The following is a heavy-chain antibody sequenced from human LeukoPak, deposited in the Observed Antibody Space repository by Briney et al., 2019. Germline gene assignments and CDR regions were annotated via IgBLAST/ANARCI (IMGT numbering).Heavy chain of an antibody. J-gene: IGHJ4*02. V-gene: IGHV4-38-2*02. CDR1: GFSISRGFY. D-gene: IGHD2-15*01. CDR3: ASDAPGLLGY. CDR2: ILHTGST. Sequence: SETLSLTCTVSGFSISRGFYWGWIRQSPGKGLEWIGNILHTGSTYYNPSLRSRDTISVDTSKNQFSLMMTSVTATDTAVYYCASDAPGLLGYWGQGILVTVSS.